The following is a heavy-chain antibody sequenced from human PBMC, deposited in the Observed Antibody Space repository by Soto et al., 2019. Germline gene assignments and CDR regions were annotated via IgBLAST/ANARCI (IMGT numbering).Heavy chain of an antibody. CDR2: IYYSGST. CDR3: ARDKGYYDFWSGLTGRYYYGMDV. CDR1: GGSISSYY. D-gene: IGHD3-3*01. V-gene: IGHV4-59*01. J-gene: IGHJ6*02. Sequence: SETLSLTCTVSGGSISSYYWSWIRQPPGKGLEWIGYIYYSGSTNYNPSLKSRVTISVDTSKNQFSLKLSSVTAADTAVYYCARDKGYYDFWSGLTGRYYYGMDVWGQGTKVTVSS.